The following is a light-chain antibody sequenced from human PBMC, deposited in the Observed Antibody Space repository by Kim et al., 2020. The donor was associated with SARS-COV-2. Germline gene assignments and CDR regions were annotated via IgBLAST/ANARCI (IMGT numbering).Light chain of an antibody. CDR2: DAS. CDR3: QQYNSYALT. CDR1: ENISNR. Sequence: ASVGDRVTITCRASENISNRLAWYQQKPGKAPQLLICDASTLQGGVPSRFSGSGSETEFTLTISSLQPDDFATYYCQQYNSYALTFGGGTKVDIK. V-gene: IGKV1-5*01. J-gene: IGKJ4*01.